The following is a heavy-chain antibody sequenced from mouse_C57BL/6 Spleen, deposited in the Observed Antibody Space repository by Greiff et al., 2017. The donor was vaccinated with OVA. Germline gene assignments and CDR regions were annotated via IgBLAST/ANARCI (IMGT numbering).Heavy chain of an antibody. CDR3: ARSPIYYDYGEYYFDY. V-gene: IGHV1-72*01. CDR1: GYTFTSYW. CDR2: IDPNSGGT. D-gene: IGHD2-4*01. Sequence: QVQLQQPGAELVKPGASVKLSCKASGYTFTSYWMHWVKQRPGRGLEWIGRIDPNSGGTKYNEKFKSKATLTVDKPSSTACMQLSSLTSEDSAVYYCARSPIYYDYGEYYFDYWGQGTTLTVSS. J-gene: IGHJ2*01.